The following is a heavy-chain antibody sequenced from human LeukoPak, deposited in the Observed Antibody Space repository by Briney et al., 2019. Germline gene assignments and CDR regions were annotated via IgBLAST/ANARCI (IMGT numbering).Heavy chain of an antibody. D-gene: IGHD1-26*01. J-gene: IGHJ5*02. V-gene: IGHV4-61*02. CDR3: ARGSGSYYEANWFDP. CDR1: GGSISSGSYY. CDR2: IYTSGST. Sequence: SETLSLTCTVSGGSISSGSYYWSWIRQPAGKGLEWIGRIYTSGSTNYNPSLKSRVTISVDTSKNQFSLKLSSVTAADTAVYYCARGSGSYYEANWFDPWGQGALVTVSS.